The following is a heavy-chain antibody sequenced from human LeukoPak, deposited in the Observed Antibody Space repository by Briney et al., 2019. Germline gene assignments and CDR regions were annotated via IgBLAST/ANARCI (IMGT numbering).Heavy chain of an antibody. D-gene: IGHD6-13*01. Sequence: GGSLGLSCAASEFTFSNYAMSWVRQAPGKGLEWVSAISGSGDSIYYVDSVKGRFTISRDNSKNTLYLQTSSLRPEDTAVYYCAKGIRRYPEPSSWSCFDYWGQGTLVTVSS. CDR1: EFTFSNYA. V-gene: IGHV3-23*01. J-gene: IGHJ4*02. CDR2: ISGSGDSI. CDR3: AKGIRRYPEPSSWSCFDY.